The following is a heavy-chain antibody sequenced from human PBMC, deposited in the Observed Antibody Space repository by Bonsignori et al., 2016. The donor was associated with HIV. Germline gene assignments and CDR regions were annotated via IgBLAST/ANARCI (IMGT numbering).Heavy chain of an antibody. CDR2: INHSGNT. CDR1: GGSFSGYY. D-gene: IGHD5-24*01. CDR3: ARDAYNINSAFDY. J-gene: IGHJ4*02. Sequence: QVQLQQWGAGLLKPSETLSLTCAVYGGSFSGYYWTWIRQPPGKGLEWIGEINHSGNTKYNPSLKSRVTISVDTSKNQFSLKLSSVTAADTAVYFCARDAYNINSAFDYWGQGTLGHRLL. V-gene: IGHV4-34*01.